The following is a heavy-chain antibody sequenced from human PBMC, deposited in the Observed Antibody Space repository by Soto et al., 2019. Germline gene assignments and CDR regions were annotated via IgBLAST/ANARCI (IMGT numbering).Heavy chain of an antibody. V-gene: IGHV3-33*01. CDR1: GFTFSSYG. Sequence: GSLRLSCAASGFTFSSYGMHWVRQAPGKGLEWVAVIWYDGSNKYYADSVKGRFTISRDNSKNTLYLQMNSLRAEGTAVYYYARVDRRADCSSTSCYSRSYYYYGMDVWGQGTTVTVSS. CDR3: ARVDRRADCSSTSCYSRSYYYYGMDV. CDR2: IWYDGSNK. D-gene: IGHD2-2*02. J-gene: IGHJ6*02.